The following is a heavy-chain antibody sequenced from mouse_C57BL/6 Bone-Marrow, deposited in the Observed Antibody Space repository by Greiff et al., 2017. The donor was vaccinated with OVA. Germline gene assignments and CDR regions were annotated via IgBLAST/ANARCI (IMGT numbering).Heavy chain of an antibody. J-gene: IGHJ2*01. CDR3: ARDYSNYVGYFDY. D-gene: IGHD2-5*01. V-gene: IGHV5-4*01. CDR1: GFTFSSYA. CDR2: ISDGGCYT. Sequence: VQLKESGGGLVKPGGSLKLSCAASGFTFSSYAMSWVRQTPEKRLEWVATISDGGCYTYYPDNVKGRFTISRDNAKNNLYLQMSHLKSEDTAMYYCARDYSNYVGYFDYWGQGTTLTVSS.